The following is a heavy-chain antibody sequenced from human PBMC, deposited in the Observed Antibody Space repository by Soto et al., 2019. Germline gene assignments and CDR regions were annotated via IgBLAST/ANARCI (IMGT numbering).Heavy chain of an antibody. V-gene: IGHV4-30-4*01. CDR3: ASRYQYYDILTGYYNGFWGY. D-gene: IGHD3-9*01. Sequence: SETLSLTCTVSGGSISSGDYYWSWIRQPPGKGLEWIGYIYYSGSTYYNPSLKSRVTISVDTSKNQFSLKLSSVTAADTAVYYCASRYQYYDILTGYYNGFWGYWGQGTLVTVSS. CDR2: IYYSGST. J-gene: IGHJ4*02. CDR1: GGSISSGDYY.